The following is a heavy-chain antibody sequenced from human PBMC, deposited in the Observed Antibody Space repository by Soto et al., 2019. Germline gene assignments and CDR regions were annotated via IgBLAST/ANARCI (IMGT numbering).Heavy chain of an antibody. CDR3: ARGRGSSSSLGY. J-gene: IGHJ4*02. V-gene: IGHV4-34*01. Sequence: KTSETLSLTCAVYGGSFSGYYWSWIRQPPGKGLEWIGEINHSGSTNYNPSLKSRVTISVDTSKNQFSLKLSSVTAADTAVYYCARGRGSSSSLGYWGQGTLVTVSS. CDR2: INHSGST. D-gene: IGHD6-6*01. CDR1: GGSFSGYY.